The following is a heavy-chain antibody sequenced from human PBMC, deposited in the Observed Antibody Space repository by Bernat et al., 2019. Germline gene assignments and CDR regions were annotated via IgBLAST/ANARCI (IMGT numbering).Heavy chain of an antibody. CDR2: IFYSGST. Sequence: QVQLQESGPGLVKPSETLSLTCTVCGGSISTYYWSWIRQPPGKGLEWIGYIFYSGSTNYNPSLKSRVTISMDTSKNQFSLKLRSVTAADTAVYYCARGTYSKNWFDPWGHGTLVTVSS. CDR3: ARGTYSKNWFDP. D-gene: IGHD1-14*01. CDR1: GGSISTYY. V-gene: IGHV4-59*01. J-gene: IGHJ5*02.